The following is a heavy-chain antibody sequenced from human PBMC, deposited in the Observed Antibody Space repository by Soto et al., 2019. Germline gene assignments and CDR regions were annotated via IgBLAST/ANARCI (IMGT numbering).Heavy chain of an antibody. D-gene: IGHD2-2*02. V-gene: IGHV3-7*01. J-gene: IGHJ3*02. CDR1: GFTLSIYG. Sequence: EVQLVESGGGLVQPGGSLRLSCAASGFTLSIYGMSWVRQAPGKGLEWVANIKQDGSEKYYVDSVKGRFTISRDNAKNSLYLQVNSLRAEDTAVYYCARGGHCSSTSCYTSRSAFDIWGQGTMVTVSS. CDR3: ARGGHCSSTSCYTSRSAFDI. CDR2: IKQDGSEK.